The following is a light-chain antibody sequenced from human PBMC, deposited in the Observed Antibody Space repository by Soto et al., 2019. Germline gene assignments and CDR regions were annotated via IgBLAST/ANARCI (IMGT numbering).Light chain of an antibody. CDR2: DTS. Sequence: EIVLTQSPATLSLSPGERATLSFRASQSVSSYLAWYQQKPGQAPRLLIYDTSNRATGIPARFSGSGSGTDFTLTISGLEPEVFAVYYCQQRSNWQYTFGLGTRLEIK. V-gene: IGKV3-11*01. J-gene: IGKJ2*01. CDR1: QSVSSY. CDR3: QQRSNWQYT.